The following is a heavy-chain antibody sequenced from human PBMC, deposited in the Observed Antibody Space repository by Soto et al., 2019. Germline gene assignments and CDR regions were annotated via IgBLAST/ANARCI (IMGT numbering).Heavy chain of an antibody. D-gene: IGHD6-19*01. J-gene: IGHJ4*02. V-gene: IGHV3-33*01. CDR2: IWYDGSNK. Sequence: GGSLRLSCAASGFTFSSYGMHWVRQAPGKGLEWVAVIWYDGSNKYYADSVKGRFTISRDNSKNTLYLQMNSLRAEDTAVYYCARSPYSSGPIDYWGQGTLVTVSS. CDR3: ARSPYSSGPIDY. CDR1: GFTFSSYG.